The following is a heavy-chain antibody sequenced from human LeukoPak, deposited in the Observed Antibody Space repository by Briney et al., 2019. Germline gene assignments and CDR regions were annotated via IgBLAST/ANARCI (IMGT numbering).Heavy chain of an antibody. V-gene: IGHV1-18*01. J-gene: IGHJ5*02. CDR1: GYTFTSYG. D-gene: IGHD3-9*01. CDR2: ISAYNGNT. Sequence: GASVKVSCKASGYTFTSYGISWVRQAPGQGLEWMGWISAYNGNTNYAQKLQGRVTMTTDTSTSTAYMELRSLRSDDTAVYYCALPRALADYDILTGPEYNWFDPWGQGTLVTVSS. CDR3: ALPRALADYDILTGPEYNWFDP.